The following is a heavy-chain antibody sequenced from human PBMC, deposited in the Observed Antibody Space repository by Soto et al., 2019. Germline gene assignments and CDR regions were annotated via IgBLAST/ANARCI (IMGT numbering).Heavy chain of an antibody. CDR2: ISAYNGNT. CDR1: GYTFTSYG. D-gene: IGHD6-19*01. J-gene: IGHJ6*03. Sequence: ASVKVSCKASGYTFTSYGISWVRQAPGQGLEWMGWISAYNGNTNYAQKLQGRVTMTTDTSTSTAYMELRSLRSDDTAVYYCAGPRASSGWYNPSYYYYYMDVWGKGTTVTVSS. V-gene: IGHV1-18*01. CDR3: AGPRASSGWYNPSYYYYYMDV.